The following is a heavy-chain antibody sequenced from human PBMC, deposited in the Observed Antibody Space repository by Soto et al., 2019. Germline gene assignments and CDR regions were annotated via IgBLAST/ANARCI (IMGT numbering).Heavy chain of an antibody. J-gene: IGHJ4*02. V-gene: IGHV4-34*01. D-gene: IGHD4-17*01. CDR1: GGSFSGYY. CDR2: INHSGST. CDR3: AREGDYKCD. Sequence: SETLSLTCAVYGGSFSGYYWSWIRQPPGKGLEWIGEINHSGSTNYNPSLKSRVTISVDRSKNQFSLKLSSVTAADTAVYYCAREGDYKCDWGQGTLVTVSS.